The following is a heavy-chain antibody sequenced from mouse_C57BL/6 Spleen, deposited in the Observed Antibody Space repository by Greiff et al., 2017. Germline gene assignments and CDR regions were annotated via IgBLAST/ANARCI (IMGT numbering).Heavy chain of an antibody. CDR2: IYPGDGDT. CDR3: ARKTLGPNWYFDV. D-gene: IGHD4-1*01. Sequence: QVQLKESGAELVKPGASVKISCKASGYAFSSYWMNWVKQRPGKGLEWIGQIYPGDGDTNYNGKFKGKATLTADKSSSTAYMQLRSLTSEDSAVYFCARKTLGPNWYFDVWGTGTTVTVSS. CDR1: GYAFSSYW. V-gene: IGHV1-80*01. J-gene: IGHJ1*03.